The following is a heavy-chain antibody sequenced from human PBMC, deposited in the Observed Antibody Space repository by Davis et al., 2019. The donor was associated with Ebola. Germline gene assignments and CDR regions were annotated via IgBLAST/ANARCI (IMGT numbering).Heavy chain of an antibody. Sequence: SPITPCASPGFTFSSYSLNWVRQAPGKGLEWVSFISSSSSYIYYADPVNGRFTISRDNDKNSLYLQMNSLRAEDTAVYYCARVGLYSSGWYGAYYYYYGMDVWGQGTTVTVSS. J-gene: IGHJ6*02. CDR1: GFTFSSYS. CDR2: ISSSSSYI. V-gene: IGHV3-21*05. D-gene: IGHD6-19*01. CDR3: ARVGLYSSGWYGAYYYYYGMDV.